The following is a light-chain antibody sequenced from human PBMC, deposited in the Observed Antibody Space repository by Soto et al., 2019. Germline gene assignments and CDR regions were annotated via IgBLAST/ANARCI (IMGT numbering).Light chain of an antibody. V-gene: IGLV2-8*01. J-gene: IGLJ1*01. Sequence: QSALAQPPSASGSPGQSVTISCTGTSSDVGDNYVSWYQQHLGKAPKLIIYEVTLRPSGVPDRFSGSKSGNTASLTVSGLQADDEADYYWRANAGRNPFVFGTGTKVTVL. CDR3: RANAGRNPFV. CDR2: EVT. CDR1: SSDVGDNY.